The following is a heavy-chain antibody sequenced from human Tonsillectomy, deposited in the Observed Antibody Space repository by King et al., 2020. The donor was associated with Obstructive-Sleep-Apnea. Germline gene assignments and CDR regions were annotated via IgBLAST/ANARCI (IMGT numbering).Heavy chain of an antibody. J-gene: IGHJ4*02. CDR1: GGSMSSYY. D-gene: IGHD3-22*01. V-gene: IGHV4-59*01. Sequence: VQLQESGPGLVKPSETLSLTCTVSGGSMSSYYWSWIRQPPGKGLAWIGYIYYSGSTNYNPSLKSRVTISVDTSKNQFSLKLSSVNAADTAVYYCARNVWVYDNSGYYPDYWGQGTLVIVSS. CDR2: IYYSGST. CDR3: ARNVWVYDNSGYYPDY.